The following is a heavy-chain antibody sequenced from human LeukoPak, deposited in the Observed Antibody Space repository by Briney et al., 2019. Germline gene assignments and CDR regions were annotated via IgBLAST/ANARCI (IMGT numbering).Heavy chain of an antibody. V-gene: IGHV3-23*01. Sequence: GGSLRLSCAASGFTFSSYAMSWVRQAPGKGLEWVSAISGSGGSTYYADSVKGRFTISRDNSKNTLYLQMNSLRAEDTAVYYCAGECRDCYDSSGYKYWGQGTLVTVSS. J-gene: IGHJ4*02. CDR1: GFTFSSYA. D-gene: IGHD3-22*01. CDR3: AGECRDCYDSSGYKY. CDR2: ISGSGGST.